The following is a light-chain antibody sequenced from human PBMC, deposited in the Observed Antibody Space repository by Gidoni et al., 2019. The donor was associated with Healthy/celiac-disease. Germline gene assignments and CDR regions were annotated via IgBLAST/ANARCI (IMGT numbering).Light chain of an antibody. CDR1: HDISNN. V-gene: IGKV1-33*01. Sequence: DIQMTQSPSSLSASVGDRVTITWQASHDISNNLKWYQQKPGKAPKILIYDTSNLETEVTSRLNGSGSGTDFTFTITSLQPEGIATYYCQEYEYLQIPFGQGTRLEIK. CDR2: DTS. CDR3: QEYEYLQIP. J-gene: IGKJ5*01.